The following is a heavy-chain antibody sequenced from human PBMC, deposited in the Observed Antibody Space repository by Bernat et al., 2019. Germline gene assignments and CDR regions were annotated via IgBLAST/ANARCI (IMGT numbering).Heavy chain of an antibody. D-gene: IGHD6-13*01. J-gene: IGHJ6*02. CDR2: INPNSGGT. CDR3: ARGKIGAAEYYYYYGMDV. CDR1: GYTFTGYY. V-gene: IGHV1-2*04. Sequence: QVQLVQSGAEVKKPGASVKVSCKASGYTFTGYYMHWVRRAPGQGLEWMGWINPNSGGTNYAQKFQGWVTMTRDTSISTAYMELSRLRSDDTAVYYCARGKIGAAEYYYYYGMDVWGQGTTVTVSS.